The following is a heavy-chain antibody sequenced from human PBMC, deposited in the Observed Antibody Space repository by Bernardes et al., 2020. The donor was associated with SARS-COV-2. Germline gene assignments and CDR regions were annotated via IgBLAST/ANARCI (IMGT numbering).Heavy chain of an antibody. V-gene: IGHV3-11*06. D-gene: IGHD6-25*01. CDR3: ARDWEQRRTNYYYYGMDV. CDR2: ISSSSSYT. CDR1: GFTFSDYY. J-gene: IGHJ6*02. Sequence: GGSLRLSCAASGFTFSDYYMSWIRQAPGKGLEWVSYISSSSSYTNYADSVKGRFTISRDNAKNSLYLQMNSLRAEDTAVYYCARDWEQRRTNYYYYGMDVWGQGTTVTVSS.